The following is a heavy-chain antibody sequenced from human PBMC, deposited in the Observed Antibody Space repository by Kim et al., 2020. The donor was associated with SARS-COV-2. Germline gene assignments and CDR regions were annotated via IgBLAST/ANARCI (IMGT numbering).Heavy chain of an antibody. J-gene: IGHJ4*02. V-gene: IGHV4-39*01. Sequence: SETLSLTCTVSGGSISSSSYYWGWIRQPPGKGLEWIGSIYYSGSTYYNPSLKSRVTISVDTSKNQFSLKLSSVTAADTAVYYCARARITMIVVVILGAHYFDDWGQGTLVTVSS. CDR1: GGSISSSSYY. D-gene: IGHD3-22*01. CDR2: IYYSGST. CDR3: ARARITMIVVVILGAHYFDD.